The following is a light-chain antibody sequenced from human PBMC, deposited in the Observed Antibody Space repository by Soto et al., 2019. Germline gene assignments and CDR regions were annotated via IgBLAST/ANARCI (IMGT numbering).Light chain of an antibody. CDR3: QHYNDYPWT. Sequence: DIQLTQSPSFLSASVGDRVTITCRASQGISSWLAWYQQKPGKAPKLLIYAASSLQSGVPSRFSGSGSGTEFTLTISGLQPDDFATYYCQHYNDYPWTFGQGTKVDIK. V-gene: IGKV1D-16*01. CDR1: QGISSW. CDR2: AAS. J-gene: IGKJ1*01.